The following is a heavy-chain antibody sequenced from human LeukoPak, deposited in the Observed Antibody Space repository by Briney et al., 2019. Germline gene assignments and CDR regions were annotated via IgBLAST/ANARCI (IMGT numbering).Heavy chain of an antibody. CDR1: GGSISSGGYS. CDR3: ARVDRYDFYFDY. Sequence: SETLSLTCAVSGGSISSGGYSWSWIRQPPGKGLEWIGYIYYSGSTYYNPSLKSRVTISVDTSKNQFSLKLSSVTAADTAVYYCARVDRYDFYFDYWGQGTLVTVSS. V-gene: IGHV4-30-4*07. D-gene: IGHD3-3*01. CDR2: IYYSGST. J-gene: IGHJ4*02.